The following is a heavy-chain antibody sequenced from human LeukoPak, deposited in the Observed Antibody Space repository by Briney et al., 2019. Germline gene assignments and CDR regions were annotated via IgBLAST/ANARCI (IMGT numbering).Heavy chain of an antibody. CDR1: GYIFTTYG. CDR2: ISAYIGNT. V-gene: IGHV1-18*01. CDR3: ARAWDCSSTTCYVYFDY. Sequence: ASVKVSCTPSGYIFTTYGISWVRQAPGQGLEWMGWISAYIGNTNYAQKLQGRVTMTTDTSTNTAYMELKSLTSDDTAVYYCARAWDCSSTTCYVYFDYWGQGSLVTVSP. D-gene: IGHD2-2*01. J-gene: IGHJ4*02.